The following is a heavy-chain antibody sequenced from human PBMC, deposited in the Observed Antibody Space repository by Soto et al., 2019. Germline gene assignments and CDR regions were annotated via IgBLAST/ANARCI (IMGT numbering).Heavy chain of an antibody. Sequence: EVQLVESGGDFVHPGRSLRLSCAASGFNFDDYAMHWVRQVPGKGLEWVSGISWEGGSIGYADSVKGRFTIYRDNAKNSLYLEMNSLRSEDTALYYCAKDHDEDFGYDLDYFNYWGRGTLVTVSS. J-gene: IGHJ4*02. CDR1: GFNFDDYA. D-gene: IGHD5-12*01. V-gene: IGHV3-9*01. CDR2: ISWEGGSI. CDR3: AKDHDEDFGYDLDYFNY.